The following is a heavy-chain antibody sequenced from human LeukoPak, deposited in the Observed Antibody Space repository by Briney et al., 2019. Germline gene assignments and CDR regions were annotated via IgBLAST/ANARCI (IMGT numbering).Heavy chain of an antibody. CDR3: ARQMVEGQQNYYMDV. CDR1: GFTFNRYG. D-gene: IGHD2-15*01. CDR2: TRPDGKKT. Sequence: GGSLRLSCAASGFTFNRYGMHWVRQAPGKGLEWVAFTRPDGKKTFYGDSLNGRFTISRDNFEDTVFLQMNTMRAEDTAVYYCARQMVEGQQNYYMDVWGNGTTVTVSS. V-gene: IGHV3-33*01. J-gene: IGHJ6*03.